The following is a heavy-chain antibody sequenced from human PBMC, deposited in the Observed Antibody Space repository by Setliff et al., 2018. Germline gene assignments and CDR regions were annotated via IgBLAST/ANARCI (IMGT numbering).Heavy chain of an antibody. Sequence: SETLSLTCSVSGGSVSSGSYYWGWIRQSPGKELEWIGSAYYNGDSYYNPSLKSRVTMSVDTSRNQFSLHLISVTAADTAVYYCARHVGTRSRGYNYYYYFMDVWGKGTKVTVSS. J-gene: IGHJ6*03. CDR2: AYYNGDS. V-gene: IGHV4-39*01. CDR3: ARHVGTRSRGYNYYYYFMDV. CDR1: GGSVSSGSYY. D-gene: IGHD3-10*01.